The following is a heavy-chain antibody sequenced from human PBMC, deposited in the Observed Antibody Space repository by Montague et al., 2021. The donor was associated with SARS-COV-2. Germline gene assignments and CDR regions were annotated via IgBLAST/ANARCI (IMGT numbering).Heavy chain of an antibody. CDR3: ARGYGSGGRYEGDN. V-gene: IGHV3-23*01. Sequence: SLRLSCAASGFTFSSYFIHWVRQAPSKGLEWVSGISDSGHSTHYADSVKGRFTISRDNSKNTVYLEMSSLRAEDTAVYFCARGYGSGGRYEGDNWGQGTLVTVSS. D-gene: IGHD3-16*02. J-gene: IGHJ4*02. CDR1: GFTFSSYF. CDR2: ISDSGHST.